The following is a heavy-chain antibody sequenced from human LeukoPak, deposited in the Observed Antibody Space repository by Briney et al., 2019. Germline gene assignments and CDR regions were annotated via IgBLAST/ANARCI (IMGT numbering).Heavy chain of an antibody. V-gene: IGHV3-21*01. J-gene: IGHJ4*02. CDR1: GFTFSSYT. Sequence: GGSPRLSCAASGFTFSSYTMNWVRQAPGKGLEWVSSISGGSAYIYYADSVKGRFTISRDNTKNSVYLQMNGLRAEDTAIYYCARDGYCNSITCFGYWGQGTLVTVSS. CDR3: ARDGYCNSITCFGY. D-gene: IGHD2-2*03. CDR2: ISGGSAYI.